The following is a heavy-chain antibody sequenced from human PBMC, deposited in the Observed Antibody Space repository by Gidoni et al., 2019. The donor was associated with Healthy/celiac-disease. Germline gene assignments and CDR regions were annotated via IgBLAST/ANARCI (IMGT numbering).Heavy chain of an antibody. CDR3: AKDQLLAPRGY. CDR2: ISGSGGST. J-gene: IGHJ4*02. V-gene: IGHV3-23*01. Sequence: EVQLLESGGGLVQPGGSLRLSCAASGFTFSSYAMSWVRQAPGKGLEWVSAISGSGGSTYYAGSVKGRFTISRDNSKNTLYLQMTSLRAEDTAVYYCAKDQLLAPRGYWGQGTLVTVSS. D-gene: IGHD2-2*01. CDR1: GFTFSSYA.